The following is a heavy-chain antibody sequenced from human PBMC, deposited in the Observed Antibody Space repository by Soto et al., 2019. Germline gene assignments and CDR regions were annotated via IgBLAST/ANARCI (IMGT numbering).Heavy chain of an antibody. CDR1: GGSISSGDYY. Sequence: SETLSLTCTASGGSISSGDYYWSWIRQPTGKGLEWIGYIYYSGSNYYNPSVKSRFTISVDTSKNQFSLNLNSVTDAVTAVYYCARHWDAGYSVGPFDYWGQGTLVTVSS. D-gene: IGHD5-18*01. CDR3: ARHWDAGYSVGPFDY. V-gene: IGHV4-30-4*01. CDR2: IYYSGSN. J-gene: IGHJ4*02.